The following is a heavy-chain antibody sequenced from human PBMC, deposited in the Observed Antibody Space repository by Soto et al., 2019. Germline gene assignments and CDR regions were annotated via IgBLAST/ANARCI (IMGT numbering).Heavy chain of an antibody. J-gene: IGHJ5*02. CDR3: AILGGGAAVA. CDR1: GYTFNDFY. Sequence: QVQLVQSGAEVKQPGASVKVSCKASGYTFNDFYMHWVRQAPGQGLEWMGTVNPRDGSASYAQKFQGRVTMVRDTSTTTVYMELSRLRSEDTAVYYCAILGGGAAVAWGQGTLVTVSS. CDR2: VNPRDGSA. V-gene: IGHV1-46*02. D-gene: IGHD6-19*01.